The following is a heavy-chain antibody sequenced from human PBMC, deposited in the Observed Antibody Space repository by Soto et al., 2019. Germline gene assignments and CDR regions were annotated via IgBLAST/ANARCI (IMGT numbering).Heavy chain of an antibody. CDR3: AREGITIFGVVINSDYYYGMDV. CDR2: IIPIFGTA. CDR1: GGTFSSYA. Sequence: QVQLVQSGAEVKKPGSSVKVSCKASGGTFSSYAISWVRQAPGQGLEWMGGIIPIFGTANYAQKFQGRVTITADESTSTAYMELSSLRSEDTAVYYCAREGITIFGVVINSDYYYGMDVWGQGTTFTVSS. V-gene: IGHV1-69*12. D-gene: IGHD3-3*01. J-gene: IGHJ6*02.